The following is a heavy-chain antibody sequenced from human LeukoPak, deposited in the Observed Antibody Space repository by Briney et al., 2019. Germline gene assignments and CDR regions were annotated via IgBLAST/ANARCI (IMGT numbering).Heavy chain of an antibody. Sequence: GGSLRLSCAASGFIFSNYGMFWVRQAPGKGLEWVAGIAYDGSNQDYADSVKGRFSISRDNSKNTLYLQMNSLRAEDTAVYYCAKKTAYSSGWYYFDYWGQGTLVTVSS. CDR2: IAYDGSNQ. CDR3: AKKTAYSSGWYYFDY. V-gene: IGHV3-30*18. J-gene: IGHJ4*02. D-gene: IGHD6-19*01. CDR1: GFIFSNYG.